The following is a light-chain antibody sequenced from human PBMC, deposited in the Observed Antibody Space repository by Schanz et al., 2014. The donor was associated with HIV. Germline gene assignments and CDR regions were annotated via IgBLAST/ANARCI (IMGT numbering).Light chain of an antibody. Sequence: QSVLTQPPSASGTPGQRVTISCSGSSSSIGFNTINWYQHLPGTAPKLIMYNSYHRPSGVPDRFSGSQSGTSASLAISGLRSEDEADYYCSSWDDSLRGVVFGGGTKLTVL. CDR1: SSSIGFNT. CDR2: NSY. V-gene: IGLV1-44*01. J-gene: IGLJ2*01. CDR3: SSWDDSLRGVV.